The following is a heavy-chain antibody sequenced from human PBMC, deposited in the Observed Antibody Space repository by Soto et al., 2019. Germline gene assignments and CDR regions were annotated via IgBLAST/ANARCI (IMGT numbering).Heavy chain of an antibody. V-gene: IGHV3-30-3*01. CDR3: AREGVGASAPVFDY. CDR1: GFTFSSYA. D-gene: IGHD1-26*01. J-gene: IGHJ4*02. Sequence: GGSLRLSCAASGFTFSSYAMHWVRQAPGKGLEWVAVISYDGSNKYYADSVKGRFTISRDNSENTLYLQMNRLRAEDTAVYYCAREGVGASAPVFDYWGQGTLVTVSS. CDR2: ISYDGSNK.